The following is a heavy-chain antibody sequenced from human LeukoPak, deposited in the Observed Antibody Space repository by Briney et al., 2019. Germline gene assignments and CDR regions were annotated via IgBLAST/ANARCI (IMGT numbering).Heavy chain of an antibody. V-gene: IGHV1-2*02. CDR1: GYTFTSYG. D-gene: IGHD1-26*01. J-gene: IGHJ4*02. Sequence: ASVKVSCKASGYTFTSYGISWVRQAPGQGLEWMGWINPNSGGTNYAQKFQGRVTMTRDTSISTAYMELSRLRSDDTAVYYCARARLWELLSRSSDYWGQGTLVTVSS. CDR2: INPNSGGT. CDR3: ARARLWELLSRSSDY.